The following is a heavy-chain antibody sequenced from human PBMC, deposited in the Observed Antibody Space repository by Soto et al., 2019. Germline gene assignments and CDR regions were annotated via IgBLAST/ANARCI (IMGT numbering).Heavy chain of an antibody. V-gene: IGHV4-61*01. J-gene: IGHJ5*01. CDR1: GGSVSSGSYY. Sequence: PSETLSLTXTVSGGSVSSGSYYWSWIRQPPGKGLEWIGYIYYSGSTNYNPSIKSRVTISVDTSKNQFSLNVTSVTAADTAVYFCARGRYCLTGRCFPNWFDSWGQGALVTVSS. CDR3: ARGRYCLTGRCFPNWFDS. D-gene: IGHD7-27*01. CDR2: IYYSGST.